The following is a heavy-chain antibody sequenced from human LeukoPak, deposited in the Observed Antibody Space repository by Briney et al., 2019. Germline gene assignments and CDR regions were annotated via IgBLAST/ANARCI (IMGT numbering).Heavy chain of an antibody. D-gene: IGHD2-15*01. J-gene: IGHJ3*02. CDR2: INPNSGGT. CDR3: ARGGYCSGGSCYSLSVAFDI. V-gene: IGHV1-2*02. CDR1: GYTFTGYY. Sequence: ASVKVSCKASGYTFTGYYMHWVRQAPGQGLEWMGWINPNSGGTNYAQKFQGRVTMTRNTSISTAYMELSSLRSEDTAVYYCARGGYCSGGSCYSLSVAFDIWGQGTMVTVSS.